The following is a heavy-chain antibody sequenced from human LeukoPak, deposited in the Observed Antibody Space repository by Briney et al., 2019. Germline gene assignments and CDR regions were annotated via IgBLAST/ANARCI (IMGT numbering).Heavy chain of an antibody. CDR3: AKDISRYAFGGVIVN. V-gene: IGHV3-43*01. Sequence: PGGSLRLSCAASGFTFDDYTMHWVRQAPGKGLEWVSLISWDGGSTYYADSVKGRFTISRDNSKNSLYLQMNSLRTEDTALYYCAKDISRYAFGGVIVNWGQGTLVTVSS. D-gene: IGHD3-16*02. J-gene: IGHJ4*02. CDR1: GFTFDDYT. CDR2: ISWDGGST.